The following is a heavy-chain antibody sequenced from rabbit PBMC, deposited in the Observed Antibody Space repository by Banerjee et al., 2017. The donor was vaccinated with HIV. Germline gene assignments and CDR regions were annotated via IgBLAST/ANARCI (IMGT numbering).Heavy chain of an antibody. V-gene: IGHV1S45*01. CDR3: AREDVGVGYGYFNL. J-gene: IGHJ4*01. D-gene: IGHD6-1*01. CDR2: IYTGSSGST. CDR1: EFTISSSYW. Sequence: QQQLVESGGGLVKPGASLTLTCTASEFTISSSYWVHWVRQAPGKGLEWIGCIYTGSSGSTYYASWARGRFTISNASSTTVTLQMTSLTAADTATYFCAREDVGVGYGYFNLWGQGTLVTVS.